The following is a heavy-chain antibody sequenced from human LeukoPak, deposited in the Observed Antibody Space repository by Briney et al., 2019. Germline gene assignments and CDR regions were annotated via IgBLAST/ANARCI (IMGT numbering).Heavy chain of an antibody. D-gene: IGHD3-22*01. V-gene: IGHV4-34*01. Sequence: SETLSLTCAVYGGSFSGYYWSWICLPPRPGLGWIGEMNHSGSTNYNPSIKTRATISVDTSNNRFSLKLTSLTAAATAVYYCARGTEMTSSSGYYSFDYWGRGSLVTVSS. CDR1: GGSFSGYY. J-gene: IGHJ4*02. CDR3: ARGTEMTSSSGYYSFDY. CDR2: MNHSGST.